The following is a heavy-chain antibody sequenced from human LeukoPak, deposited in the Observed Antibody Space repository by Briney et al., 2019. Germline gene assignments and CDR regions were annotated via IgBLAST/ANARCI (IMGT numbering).Heavy chain of an antibody. Sequence: ASVKVSCKASGYTFSSYYMNWVRQAPGQGLEGMGVINPTGGSTGYARKFQGRVTMTRDTSTTTFYMELSSLRSEDTAVYYCARDFSTVGAMQDDYWGQGTLVTVSS. CDR2: INPTGGST. J-gene: IGHJ4*02. CDR1: GYTFSSYY. D-gene: IGHD1-26*01. CDR3: ARDFSTVGAMQDDY. V-gene: IGHV1-46*01.